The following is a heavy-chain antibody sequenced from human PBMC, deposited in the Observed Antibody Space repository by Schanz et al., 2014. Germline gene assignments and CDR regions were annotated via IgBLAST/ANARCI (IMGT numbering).Heavy chain of an antibody. J-gene: IGHJ4*02. V-gene: IGHV3-66*03. D-gene: IGHD4-17*01. Sequence: EVQLVESGGGLIQPGGSLRLSCAVSGFTVSTNYMTWVRQAPGKGLECVCCIYTSGGESYEEHVRGRIFNSRDNSKNTLFLQMDSLRGDDAALYYCVAGQSDYGEFELGYWGQGTLVSVSS. CDR1: GFTVSTNY. CDR3: VAGQSDYGEFELGY. CDR2: IYTSGGE.